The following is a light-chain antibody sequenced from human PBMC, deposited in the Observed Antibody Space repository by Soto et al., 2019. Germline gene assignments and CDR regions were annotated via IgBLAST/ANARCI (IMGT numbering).Light chain of an antibody. V-gene: IGLV1-44*01. CDR3: AAWDASRNGVV. CDR2: SNN. Sequence: QSVLTQPPSASGTPGQRVTISCSGSSSNIGSNTVIWYQQLPGTAPQLLIYSNNQRPSGVPDRFSGSKSGTSASLAISGLQSEEEADYYCAAWDASRNGVVFGGGTKLTVL. CDR1: SSNIGSNT. J-gene: IGLJ2*01.